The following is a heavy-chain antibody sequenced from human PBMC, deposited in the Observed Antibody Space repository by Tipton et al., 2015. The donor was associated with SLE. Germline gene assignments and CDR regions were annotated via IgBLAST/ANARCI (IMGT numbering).Heavy chain of an antibody. CDR1: GFTFDDYA. J-gene: IGHJ4*02. Sequence: SLRLSCAASGFTFDDYAMHWVRQAPGKGLEWVSLISWDGGSTYYADSVKGRFTISRDNSKNSLYLQMNSLRAEDTALYYCAKGYDSSSYSRFDYWGQGTLVTVSS. D-gene: IGHD3-22*01. CDR3: AKGYDSSSYSRFDY. CDR2: ISWDGGST. V-gene: IGHV3-43D*04.